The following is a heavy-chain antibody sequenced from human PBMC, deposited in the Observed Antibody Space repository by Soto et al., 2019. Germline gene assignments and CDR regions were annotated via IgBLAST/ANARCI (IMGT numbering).Heavy chain of an antibody. Sequence: PGGSLRLSCAASGFTFSSYAMSWVRQAPGKGLEWVSAISGSGGSTYYADSVKGRFTISRDNSKNTLYLQMNSLRAEDTAVYYCAKDRAAIVATTSDDFDIWGQGTMVTVSS. V-gene: IGHV3-23*01. D-gene: IGHD5-12*01. J-gene: IGHJ3*02. CDR2: ISGSGGST. CDR1: GFTFSSYA. CDR3: AKDRAAIVATTSDDFDI.